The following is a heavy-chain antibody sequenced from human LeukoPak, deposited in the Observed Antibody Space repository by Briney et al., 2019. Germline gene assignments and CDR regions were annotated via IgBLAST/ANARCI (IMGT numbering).Heavy chain of an antibody. V-gene: IGHV3-21*01. D-gene: IGHD1-14*01. CDR1: GFIFSSYS. Sequence: GGSLRLSCAASGFIFSSYSMNWVRQAPGKGLEWVSSISSSSSYIYYADSVKGRFTISRDNAKNSLYLQMNSLRAEDTAVYYCAREPEEAGLPLDYWGQGTLVTVSS. CDR3: AREPEEAGLPLDY. CDR2: ISSSSSYI. J-gene: IGHJ4*02.